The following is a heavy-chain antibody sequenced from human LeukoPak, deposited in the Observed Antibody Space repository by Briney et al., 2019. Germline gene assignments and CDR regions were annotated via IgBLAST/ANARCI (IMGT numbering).Heavy chain of an antibody. J-gene: IGHJ4*02. D-gene: IGHD5-24*01. CDR3: AKDSVPDGYNSVDY. V-gene: IGHV3-23*01. CDR2: IYGGAGRT. CDR1: GFIFSGFS. Sequence: RGSLRLSCEASGFIFSGFSMNWVRRAPGKGLEWVSLIYGGAGRTFYSDSVKGRFTISRDNSKNTLYLQMDSLRVEDTAIYYCAKDSVPDGYNSVDYWGQGTLVTVSS.